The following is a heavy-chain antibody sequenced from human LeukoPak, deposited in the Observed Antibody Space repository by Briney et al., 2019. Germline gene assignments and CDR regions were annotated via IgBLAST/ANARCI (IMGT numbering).Heavy chain of an antibody. CDR1: GGSISSSNW. D-gene: IGHD6-19*01. V-gene: IGHV4-4*02. Sequence: PSETLSLTCAVSGGSISSSNWWSWVRQPPGKGLEWIGEIYHSGSTNYNPSLKSRVTISVDKSKNQFSLKLSSVTAADTAVYYCARNSAVATSRSWFDPWGQGTLVTVSS. J-gene: IGHJ5*02. CDR3: ARNSAVATSRSWFDP. CDR2: IYHSGST.